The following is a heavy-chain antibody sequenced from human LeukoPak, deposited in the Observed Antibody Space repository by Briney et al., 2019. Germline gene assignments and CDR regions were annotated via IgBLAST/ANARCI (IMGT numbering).Heavy chain of an antibody. CDR2: IFYSGST. Sequence: SSKTLSLTCTVSGGSISPYYWSWIRQPPGKDREWIAFIFYSGSTHYNPSLTSRVTISVDTSKNQFSLKLTSVTAADTAVYYCARHSVASPHYFDYWGQGALVTVSS. J-gene: IGHJ4*02. V-gene: IGHV4-59*08. CDR3: ARHSVASPHYFDY. CDR1: GGSISPYY. D-gene: IGHD5/OR15-5a*01.